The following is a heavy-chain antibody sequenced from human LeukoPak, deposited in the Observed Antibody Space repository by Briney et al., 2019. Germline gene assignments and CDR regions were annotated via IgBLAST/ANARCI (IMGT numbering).Heavy chain of an antibody. J-gene: IGHJ4*02. CDR3: ARADNYYGSGSYYSPPDY. D-gene: IGHD3-10*01. Sequence: QPGGSLRLSCVASGFTFSSYWMTWVRQAPGKGLEWVANIKTDGSQIYYVDSVKGRFTISRDNAKNSLYLQMNSLRAEDTAVYYCARADNYYGSGSYYSPPDYWGQGTLVTVSS. CDR1: GFTFSSYW. CDR2: IKTDGSQI. V-gene: IGHV3-7*04.